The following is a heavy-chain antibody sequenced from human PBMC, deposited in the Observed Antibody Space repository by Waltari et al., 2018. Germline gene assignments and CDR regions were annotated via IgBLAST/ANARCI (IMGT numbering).Heavy chain of an antibody. CDR1: GGSISSSNYY. J-gene: IGHJ4*02. CDR2: IYYSGST. Sequence: QLQLQESGPGLVKPSETLSLTCTVSGGSISSSNYYWGWIRQPPGKGLEWIGSIYYSGSTYYNPSLKSRVTISVDTSKNQFYLKLNSVTAADTAVYYCAKEDSESSGWYDETTNYFDYWGQGTLVTVSS. CDR3: AKEDSESSGWYDETTNYFDY. V-gene: IGHV4-39*02. D-gene: IGHD6-19*01.